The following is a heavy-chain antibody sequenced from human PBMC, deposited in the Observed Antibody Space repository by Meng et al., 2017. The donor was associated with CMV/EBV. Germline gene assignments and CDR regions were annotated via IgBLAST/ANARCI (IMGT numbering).Heavy chain of an antibody. D-gene: IGHD1-1*01. Sequence: GESLKISCQGSGYRFTNYWIGWVRQMPGKGLELMGIIYPGGSRTTYSPSFQGQVTISADKSINTVYLQWNSLKASDTAVYYCARLLGTGTPFDYWGQGTLVTVSS. CDR2: IYPGGSRT. V-gene: IGHV5-51*01. J-gene: IGHJ4*02. CDR3: ARLLGTGTPFDY. CDR1: GYRFTNYW.